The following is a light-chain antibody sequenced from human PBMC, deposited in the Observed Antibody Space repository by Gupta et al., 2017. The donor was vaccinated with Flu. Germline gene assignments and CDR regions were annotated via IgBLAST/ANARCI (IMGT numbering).Light chain of an antibody. J-gene: IGLJ3*02. V-gene: IGLV5-45*01. Sequence: QAVLTQPTSLSAPPGASASLTCTLRSDINVGTYRIYWYQQKPGSPPQYLLRYNSDSDKQQGSGVPSRFSGSKDASANAGILFISGRQSEDEADYYCMTWHSTAWVFGGGTKLTVL. CDR2: YNSDSDK. CDR1: SDINVGTYR. CDR3: MTWHSTAWV.